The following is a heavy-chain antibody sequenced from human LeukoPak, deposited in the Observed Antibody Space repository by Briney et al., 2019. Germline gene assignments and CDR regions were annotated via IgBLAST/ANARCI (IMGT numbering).Heavy chain of an antibody. CDR1: GFTFSGVW. CDR2: INSDGSEG. J-gene: IGHJ3*01. CDR3: ARSSYSSSSSV. D-gene: IGHD6-6*01. Sequence: GSLRLSCAVSGFTFSGVWVSWSRQAPGEGLEWVASINSDGSEGYYADVVKGRFTISRDNAKNSLYLQINSLRAEDTAVYYCARSSYSSSSSVWGQGTMVTVSS. V-gene: IGHV3-7*03.